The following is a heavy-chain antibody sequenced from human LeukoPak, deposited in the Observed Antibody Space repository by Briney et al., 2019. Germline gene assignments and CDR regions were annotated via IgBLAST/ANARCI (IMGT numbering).Heavy chain of an antibody. J-gene: IGHJ4*02. V-gene: IGHV4-59*01. Sequence: SETLSLTCTVSGGSMSSYYWSWIRQPPGKGLEWIGYIYYSGSTNYNPSLKSRVTISVDTSKNQFSLKLNSVTAADTAVYYCARDRGDTAMAHPFDYWGQGTLVTVSS. CDR3: ARDRGDTAMAHPFDY. CDR2: IYYSGST. D-gene: IGHD5-18*01. CDR1: GGSMSSYY.